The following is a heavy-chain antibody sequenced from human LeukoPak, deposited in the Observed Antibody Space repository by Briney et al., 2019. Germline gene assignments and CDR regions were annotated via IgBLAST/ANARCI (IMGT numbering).Heavy chain of an antibody. CDR3: ASARSGSYHGNH. Sequence: ASVKVSCKASGGTFSSYAISWVRQAPGQGLEWMGGIIPIFGTANYAQKFQGRVTITADKSTSTAYMELSSLRSEDTAVYYCASARSGSYHGNHWGQGTLVTVSS. D-gene: IGHD1-26*01. V-gene: IGHV1-69*06. CDR1: GGTFSSYA. J-gene: IGHJ5*02. CDR2: IIPIFGTA.